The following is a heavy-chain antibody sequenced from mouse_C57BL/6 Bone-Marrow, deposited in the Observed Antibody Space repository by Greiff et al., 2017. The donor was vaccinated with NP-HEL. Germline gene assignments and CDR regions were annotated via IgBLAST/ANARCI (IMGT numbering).Heavy chain of an antibody. V-gene: IGHV14-3*01. D-gene: IGHD3-2*02. CDR2: IDPANGNT. CDR3: ARGPSSGPYAMDY. J-gene: IGHJ4*01. CDR1: GFNIKNTY. Sequence: VQLKESVAELVRPGASVKLSCTASGFNIKNTYMHWVKQRPEQGLEWIGRIDPANGNTKYAPKFQGKATITADTSSNTAYLQLSSLTSEDTAIYYCARGPSSGPYAMDYWGQGTSVTVSS.